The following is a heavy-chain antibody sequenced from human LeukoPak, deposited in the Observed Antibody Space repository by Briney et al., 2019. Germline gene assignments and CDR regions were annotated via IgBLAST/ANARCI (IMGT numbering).Heavy chain of an antibody. J-gene: IGHJ4*02. D-gene: IGHD3-10*01. CDR2: ISGSGGST. CDR1: GFTFSSYA. CDR3: AKAEGYYGSGSPPFDY. Sequence: GGSLRLSCAASGFTFSSYAMSWVRQAPGKGLEWVSAISGSGGSTYYADSVKGRFTISRDNSKNTLYLQMNSLRAEDTAVYYCAKAEGYYGSGSPPFDYRGQGTLVTVSS. V-gene: IGHV3-23*01.